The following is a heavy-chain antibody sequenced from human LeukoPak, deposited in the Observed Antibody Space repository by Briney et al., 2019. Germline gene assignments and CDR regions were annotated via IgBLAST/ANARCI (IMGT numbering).Heavy chain of an antibody. D-gene: IGHD2-21*01. CDR1: GFTFTNYW. CDR2: IKPKTDGETT. Sequence: GGSLRLSCAASGFTFTNYWMHWVRQAPGKGLEWVGRIKPKTDGETTEYAAPVKDRFSISRDDSKSMMYLQMNSLKTEDTAVYYCITPLPYSAQGGQGTLVTVSS. J-gene: IGHJ4*02. V-gene: IGHV3-15*07. CDR3: ITPLPYSAQ.